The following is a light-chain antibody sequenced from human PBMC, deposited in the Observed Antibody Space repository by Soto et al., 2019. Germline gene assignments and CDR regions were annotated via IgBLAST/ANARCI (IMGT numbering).Light chain of an antibody. J-gene: IGLJ1*01. CDR1: SSDVGSYNL. Sequence: QSALTQPASVSGSPGQSITISCTGTSSDVGSYNLVSWYQQHPGKAPKLMIYEGSKRPSGVSNRFSGSKSGNTASLTISGLQADDEADYYCCSIGGSNLYVFGTGTKLTVL. V-gene: IGLV2-23*01. CDR2: EGS. CDR3: CSIGGSNLYV.